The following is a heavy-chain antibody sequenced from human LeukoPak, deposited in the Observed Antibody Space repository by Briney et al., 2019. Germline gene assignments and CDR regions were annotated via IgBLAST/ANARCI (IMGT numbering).Heavy chain of an antibody. J-gene: IGHJ4*02. V-gene: IGHV4-34*01. CDR1: GGSFSGYY. CDR2: INHSGST. CDR3: ARGYSGTEVGATSRGFFDY. D-gene: IGHD1-26*01. Sequence: SETLSLTCAVYGGSFSGYYWSWIRQPPGKGLEWIGEINHSGSTNYNPSLKSRVTISVDTSKNQFSLKLSSVTAADTAVYYCARGYSGTEVGATSRGFFDYWGQGTLVTVSS.